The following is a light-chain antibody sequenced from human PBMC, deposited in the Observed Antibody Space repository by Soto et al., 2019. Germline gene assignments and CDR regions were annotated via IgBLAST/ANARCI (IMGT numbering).Light chain of an antibody. CDR2: DAS. Sequence: EIVLTQSPATLSLSPGDRASLSCGASQSVPNNYLAWYQQKPGLAPRLLIYDASYRANGIPDRFSGSGSGTDFTLTISILEPEDFVVYYCQQYGSSSWTFGQGTKVEIK. CDR3: QQYGSSSWT. V-gene: IGKV3D-20*01. CDR1: QSVPNNY. J-gene: IGKJ1*01.